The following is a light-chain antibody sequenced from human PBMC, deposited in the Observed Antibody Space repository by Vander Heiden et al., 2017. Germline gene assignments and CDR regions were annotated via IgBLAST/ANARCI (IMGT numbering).Light chain of an antibody. CDR3: QQSDSTLRT. J-gene: IGKJ1*01. V-gene: IGKV1-39*01. CDR1: QSISSY. CDR2: AAS. Sequence: DIQMTQSPSSLSASVGDRVTITCRASQSISSYLNSYQQKPGKAPKLLIYAASSLQSGVPSRFSGSGSGTDFTLTISSLQPEDFATYYCQQSDSTLRTFGQGTKVEIK.